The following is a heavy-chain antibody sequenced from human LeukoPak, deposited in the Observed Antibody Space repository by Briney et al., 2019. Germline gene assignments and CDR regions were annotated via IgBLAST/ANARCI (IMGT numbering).Heavy chain of an antibody. V-gene: IGHV3-11*04. Sequence: PGGSLRLSCAASGFTFSDYYMSWIRQAPGKGLECVSYISSRGSPINYADSVKGRFTISRDNAKNSLYLQMNSLRAEDTAVYYCASYYDFWSGYYTYYFDYWGQGTLVTVSS. D-gene: IGHD3-3*01. J-gene: IGHJ4*02. CDR2: ISSRGSPI. CDR1: GFTFSDYY. CDR3: ASYYDFWSGYYTYYFDY.